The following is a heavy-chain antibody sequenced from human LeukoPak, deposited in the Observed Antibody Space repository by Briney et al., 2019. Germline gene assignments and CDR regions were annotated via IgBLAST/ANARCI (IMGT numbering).Heavy chain of an antibody. V-gene: IGHV3-30*02. D-gene: IGHD3-9*01. CDR2: IRYDGSNK. Sequence: GGSLRLSCAASGFTFSSYAMSWVRQAPGKGLEWVAFIRYDGSNKYYADSVKGRFTTSRDNSKNTLYLQMNSLRAEDTAVYYCAKDGRYFDWLSGQDYYYYYMDVWGKGTTVTVSS. J-gene: IGHJ6*03. CDR3: AKDGRYFDWLSGQDYYYYYMDV. CDR1: GFTFSSYA.